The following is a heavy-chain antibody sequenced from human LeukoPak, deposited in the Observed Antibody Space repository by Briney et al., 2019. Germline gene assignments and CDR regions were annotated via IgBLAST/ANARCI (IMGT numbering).Heavy chain of an antibody. CDR2: IKQDGSEK. D-gene: IGHD5-12*01. J-gene: IGHJ6*02. Sequence: GGSLRLSCAAPGFTFSSYWMSWVRQAPGKGLEWVANIKQDGSEKYYVDSVKGRFTISRDNAKNSLYLQMNSLRAEDTAVYYCARDLRSSGYDYYYYGMDVWGQGTTVTVSS. V-gene: IGHV3-7*01. CDR3: ARDLRSSGYDYYYYGMDV. CDR1: GFTFSSYW.